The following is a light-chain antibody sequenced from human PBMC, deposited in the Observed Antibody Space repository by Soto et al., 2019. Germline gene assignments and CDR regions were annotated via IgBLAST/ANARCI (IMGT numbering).Light chain of an antibody. CDR2: SAS. Sequence: DIQMTQSPSSVSASLLDRVTITCQASQGISRSLAWYQQKPGKAPKLLIYSASSLQSGVPSRFSGSGFGTDFTLTISSLQPEDFATYYCQQADTFPITFGQGTRLEIK. CDR3: QQADTFPIT. J-gene: IGKJ5*01. V-gene: IGKV1D-12*01. CDR1: QGISRS.